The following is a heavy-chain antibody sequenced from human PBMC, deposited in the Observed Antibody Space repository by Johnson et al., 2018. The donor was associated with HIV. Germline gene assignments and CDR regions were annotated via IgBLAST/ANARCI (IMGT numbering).Heavy chain of an antibody. CDR3: ARSGPTWAFDF. V-gene: IGHV3-74*02. CDR2: TSSDGSST. J-gene: IGHJ3*01. CDR1: GSTFSSYW. Sequence: VQLVESGGGFVQPGGSLILSCAAPGSTFSSYWMHWVRQAPGKGLVWVSRTSSDGSSTNYADSVKGRFTISRNNAKNTMFVKMNCLRAEDTAVYYCARSGPTWAFDFWGQGTMVTVSS. D-gene: IGHD3-10*01.